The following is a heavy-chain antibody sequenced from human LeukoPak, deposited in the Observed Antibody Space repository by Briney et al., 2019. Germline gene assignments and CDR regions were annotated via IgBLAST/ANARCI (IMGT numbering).Heavy chain of an antibody. D-gene: IGHD5-18*01. Sequence: GGSLRLSCAGSGFTFSSYSMNWVRQAPGKGLEWVSYISSSSNIKDYTDSVKGRFTISRDNAKNSLYLQMNSLRAEDTAVYYCARARGYSYGYSDYWGQGTLVTVSS. V-gene: IGHV3-48*01. J-gene: IGHJ4*02. CDR3: ARARGYSYGYSDY. CDR1: GFTFSSYS. CDR2: ISSSSNIK.